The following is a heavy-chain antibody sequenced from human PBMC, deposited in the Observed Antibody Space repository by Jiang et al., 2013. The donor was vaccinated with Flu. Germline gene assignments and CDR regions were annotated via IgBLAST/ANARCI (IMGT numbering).Heavy chain of an antibody. D-gene: IGHD5-18*01. Sequence: KKPGESLKISCKASGYSFTNYWIGWVRQMPGKGLEWMGVVYPGDSDTRYSPSFQGQVTISADKSITTAFLQWSSLRASDTAIYYCARREGHSFGYGLGETHSAFDVWGQGTKVTVSS. CDR1: GYSFTNYW. CDR2: VYPGDSDT. CDR3: ARREGHSFGYGLGETHSAFDV. J-gene: IGHJ3*01. V-gene: IGHV5-51*01.